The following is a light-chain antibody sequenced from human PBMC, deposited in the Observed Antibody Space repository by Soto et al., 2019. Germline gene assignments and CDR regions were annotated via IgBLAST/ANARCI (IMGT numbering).Light chain of an antibody. V-gene: IGKV1-39*01. CDR1: QSVATY. J-gene: IGKJ2*01. CDR3: QQSYTFPYN. CDR2: GTS. Sequence: DIQMTHSPSSLAASVGDRVTSSCRSSQSVATYFNWYQQKPGKAPRLLIYGTSSLQSGVPSRFSGSGSGTDFTLSISSLQPEDFATYYCQQSYTFPYNFGQGTKLEMK.